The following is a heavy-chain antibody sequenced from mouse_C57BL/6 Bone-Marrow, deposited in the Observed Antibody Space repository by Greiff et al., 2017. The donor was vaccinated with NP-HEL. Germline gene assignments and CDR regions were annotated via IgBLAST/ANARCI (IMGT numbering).Heavy chain of an antibody. D-gene: IGHD1-1*01. Sequence: EVMLVESGGGLVQPGGSLKLSCAASGFTFSDYYMYWVRQTPEKRLEWVAYISNGGGSTYYPDTVKGRFTISRDNAKNTLYLQMSRLKSEDTAMYYCARLDYYYGSSYSYWYFDVWGTGTTVTVSS. J-gene: IGHJ1*03. CDR2: ISNGGGST. V-gene: IGHV5-12*01. CDR1: GFTFSDYY. CDR3: ARLDYYYGSSYSYWYFDV.